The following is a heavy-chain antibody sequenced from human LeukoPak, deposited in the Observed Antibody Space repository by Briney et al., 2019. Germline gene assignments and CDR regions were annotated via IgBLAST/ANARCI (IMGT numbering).Heavy chain of an antibody. CDR3: ARAQWELLRHFITKKGPYDY. Sequence: SETLSLTCTVSGYSISSGYYWAWIRPPPGKGLEWIGSIYHSGSTNYNPSLKSRVTISVDTSKNQFSLKLSSVTAADTAVYYCARAQWELLRHFITKKGPYDYWGQGTLVTVSS. J-gene: IGHJ4*02. D-gene: IGHD1-26*01. CDR1: GYSISSGYY. CDR2: IYHSGST. V-gene: IGHV4-38-2*02.